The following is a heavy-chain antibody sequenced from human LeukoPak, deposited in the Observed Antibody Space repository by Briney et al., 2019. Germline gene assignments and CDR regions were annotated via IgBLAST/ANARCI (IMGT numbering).Heavy chain of an antibody. J-gene: IGHJ5*02. CDR2: IYYSGST. CDR1: GGSISSGSYY. V-gene: IGHV4-39*07. D-gene: IGHD3-9*01. Sequence: SETLSLTCTVSGGSISSGSYYWGWIRQPPGKGLEWIGSIYYSGSTYYNPSLKSRVTISVDTSKNQFSLKLSSVTAADTVVYYCARDKGHYDILTGYYSWFDPWGQGTLVTVSS. CDR3: ARDKGHYDILTGYYSWFDP.